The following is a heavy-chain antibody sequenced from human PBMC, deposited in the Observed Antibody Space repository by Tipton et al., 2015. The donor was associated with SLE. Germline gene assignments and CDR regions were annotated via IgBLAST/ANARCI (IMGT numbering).Heavy chain of an antibody. Sequence: TLSLTCSVSGASISSSGYYWGWIRQPPGKGLEWIGSIYYSGSTYYNPSLKSRVTISVDTSKNQFSLKLSSVTAADTAVYYCARVVAAADYWGQGTLVTVSS. CDR2: IYYSGST. D-gene: IGHD6-13*01. CDR3: ARVVAAADY. CDR1: GASISSSGYY. J-gene: IGHJ4*02. V-gene: IGHV4-39*07.